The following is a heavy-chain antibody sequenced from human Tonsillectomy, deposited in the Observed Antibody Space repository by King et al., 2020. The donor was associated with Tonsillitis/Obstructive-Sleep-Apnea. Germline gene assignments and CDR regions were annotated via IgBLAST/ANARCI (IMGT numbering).Heavy chain of an antibody. CDR3: ARGPRGYSYGLVDY. CDR1: GYTFTDYY. D-gene: IGHD5-18*01. Sequence: QLVQSGAGVKKPGASVKVSCKASGYTFTDYYMHWVRQAPGQGLEWMGWINPNSGGTDSAQKFRGRVTMTRDKSISTAYMELSSLTSDDTAVYYCARGPRGYSYGLVDYWGQGTLVTVSS. V-gene: IGHV1-2*02. J-gene: IGHJ4*02. CDR2: INPNSGGT.